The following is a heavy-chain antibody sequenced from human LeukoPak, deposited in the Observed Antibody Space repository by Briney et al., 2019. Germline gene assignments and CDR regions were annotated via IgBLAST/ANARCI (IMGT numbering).Heavy chain of an antibody. D-gene: IGHD5-18*01. V-gene: IGHV1-58*01. CDR2: IVVGSGNT. J-gene: IGHJ5*02. CDR3: ARGRGGYSYGYWFDP. Sequence: ASVKVSCKASGFTFTSSAVQWVRQARGQRLEWIGWIVVGSGNTNYAQKFQGRVTMTEDTSTDTAYMELSSLRSEDTAVYYCARGRGGYSYGYWFDPWGQGTLVTVSS. CDR1: GFTFTSSA.